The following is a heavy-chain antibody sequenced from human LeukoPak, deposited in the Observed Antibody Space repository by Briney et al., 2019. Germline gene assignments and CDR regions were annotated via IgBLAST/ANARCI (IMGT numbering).Heavy chain of an antibody. Sequence: PGGSLRLSCVASGFTFTSHWMHWFRQAPGEGLVWVSRINIDGTTTGYADSVRGRFTISRDNAKSTLYLQMNGLRAEDTAVYYCARDLTWNTADYWGQGTLVTVSS. V-gene: IGHV3-74*01. CDR3: ARDLTWNTADY. CDR1: GFTFTSHW. D-gene: IGHD1/OR15-1a*01. CDR2: INIDGTTT. J-gene: IGHJ4*02.